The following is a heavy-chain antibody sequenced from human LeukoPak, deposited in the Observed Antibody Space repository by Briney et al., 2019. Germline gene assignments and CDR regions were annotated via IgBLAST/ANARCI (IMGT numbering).Heavy chain of an antibody. CDR1: GGSISSYY. CDR2: IYYSGST. CDR3: ARVTTDFWSGYEYYYYYGMDV. J-gene: IGHJ6*02. Sequence: SETLSLTCTVSGGSISSYYWSWIRQPPGKGLEWIGYIYYSGSTNYNPSLKRRVTISVDTSKNQFSLKLSSVTAADTAVYYCARVTTDFWSGYEYYYYYGMDVWGQGTTVTVSS. D-gene: IGHD3-3*01. V-gene: IGHV4-59*01.